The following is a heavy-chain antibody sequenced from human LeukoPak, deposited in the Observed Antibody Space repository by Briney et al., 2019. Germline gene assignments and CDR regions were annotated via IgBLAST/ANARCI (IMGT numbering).Heavy chain of an antibody. D-gene: IGHD3-22*01. Sequence: SVKVPCKASGGTFSSYAISWVRQAPGQGLEWMGRIIPIFGIANYAQKFQGRVTITADKSTSTAYMELSSLRSEDTAVYYCARARDYYDSSGYYPDDAFDIWGQGTMVTVSS. CDR1: GGTFSSYA. CDR3: ARARDYYDSSGYYPDDAFDI. V-gene: IGHV1-69*04. CDR2: IIPIFGIA. J-gene: IGHJ3*02.